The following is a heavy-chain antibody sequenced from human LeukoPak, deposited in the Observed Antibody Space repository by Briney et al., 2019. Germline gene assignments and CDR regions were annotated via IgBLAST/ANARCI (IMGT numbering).Heavy chain of an antibody. J-gene: IGHJ4*02. D-gene: IGHD2-2*01. Sequence: AGGSLRLSCVASGFTFSSYAMSWVRQAPGKGLEWVSAISGSGGSTYYADSVKGRFTISRDNSKNTLYLQMNSLRAEDTAVYYCAKDLTDCSSTSCPFGYWGQGTLVTVSS. CDR1: GFTFSSYA. CDR3: AKDLTDCSSTSCPFGY. CDR2: ISGSGGST. V-gene: IGHV3-23*01.